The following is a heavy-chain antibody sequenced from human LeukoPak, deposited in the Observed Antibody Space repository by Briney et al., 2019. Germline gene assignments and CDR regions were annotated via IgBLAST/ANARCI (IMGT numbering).Heavy chain of an antibody. D-gene: IGHD1-1*01. J-gene: IGHJ3*02. V-gene: IGHV4-38-2*02. CDR3: ARGTVFSGAFDI. CDR1: GYSISSGYY. Sequence: PSETLSLTCTVSGYSISSGYYWGWIRQPPGNGLEWIGSIYHSGSTYYNPSLKSRVTISVDTSKNQFSLKLSSVTAADTAVYYCARGTVFSGAFDIWGQGTMVTVSS. CDR2: IYHSGST.